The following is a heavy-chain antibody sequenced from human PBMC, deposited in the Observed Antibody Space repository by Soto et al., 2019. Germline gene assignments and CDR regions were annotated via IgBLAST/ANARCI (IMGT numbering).Heavy chain of an antibody. CDR2: INVNGSDT. V-gene: IGHV3-64D*06. D-gene: IGHD2-21*02. CDR3: LKEMGPCCDCSYYFDY. CDR1: GFTFSYYT. J-gene: IGHJ4*02. Sequence: PGGSLRLSCSASGFTFSYYTIHWVRQAPGKGLEYVSAINVNGSDTYYADSVKGRFTISRDNSKNTIYLQMSSLTADDTAIYYCLKEMGPCCDCSYYFDYWGQRTLVTVSS.